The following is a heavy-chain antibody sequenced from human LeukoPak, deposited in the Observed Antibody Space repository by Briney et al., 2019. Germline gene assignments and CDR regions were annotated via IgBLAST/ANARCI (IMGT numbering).Heavy chain of an antibody. V-gene: IGHV3-30*03. Sequence: PGGSLRLSCAASGFTFSNYAMSWVRQAPGKGLEWVAVLSNDGSTTYYADAVMGRFTISRDSSQNTLYLQMNSLRAEDTAVYFCARGGDGARGFYYYGMDVWGQGTTVTVSS. CDR2: LSNDGSTT. D-gene: IGHD5-24*01. J-gene: IGHJ6*02. CDR3: ARGGDGARGFYYYGMDV. CDR1: GFTFSNYA.